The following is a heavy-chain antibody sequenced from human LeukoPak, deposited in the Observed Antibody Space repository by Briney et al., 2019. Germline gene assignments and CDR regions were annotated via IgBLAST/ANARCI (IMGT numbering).Heavy chain of an antibody. V-gene: IGHV3-30*18. CDR3: AKDGLWFGDLTYFDY. CDR2: ISSDGSNK. CDR1: GFTFSNYG. J-gene: IGHJ4*02. D-gene: IGHD3-10*01. Sequence: GGSLRLSCAASGFTFSNYGMHWVRQAPGKGLEWVAVISSDGSNKYYADSVKGRFTISRDNSKNTLFLQMNSLRVEDTAVYYCAKDGLWFGDLTYFDYWGQGTLVTVSS.